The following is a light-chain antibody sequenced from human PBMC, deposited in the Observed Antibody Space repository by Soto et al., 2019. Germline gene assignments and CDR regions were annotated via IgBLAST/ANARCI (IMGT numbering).Light chain of an antibody. Sequence: DIVLTQSPGTLSLSPGDRATLSCRASQSVSTSYLAWYQQKPGQAPRLLIYGASSRATGIPDRFSGSGSGTDFTLTISGLEPEDFAVYYCQQYNNWPPVTFGGGTKGDIK. J-gene: IGKJ4*01. CDR3: QQYNNWPPVT. CDR1: QSVSTSY. CDR2: GAS. V-gene: IGKV3-20*01.